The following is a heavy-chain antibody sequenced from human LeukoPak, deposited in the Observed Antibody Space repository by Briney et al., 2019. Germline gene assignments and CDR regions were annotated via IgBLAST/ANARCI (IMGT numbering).Heavy chain of an antibody. J-gene: IGHJ4*02. D-gene: IGHD3-10*01. Sequence: GRSLRLSCAASGFTFSSYAMHWVRQAPGKGLEWVAVISYDGSNKYYADSVKGRFTISRDNSKNTLYLQMNSLRAEDTAVYYCAREKGRGVISPYYDYWGQGTLVTVSS. V-gene: IGHV3-30*04. CDR3: AREKGRGVISPYYDY. CDR2: ISYDGSNK. CDR1: GFTFSSYA.